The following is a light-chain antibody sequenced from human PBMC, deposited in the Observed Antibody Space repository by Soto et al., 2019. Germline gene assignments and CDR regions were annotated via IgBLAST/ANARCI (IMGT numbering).Light chain of an antibody. CDR2: EVT. CDR3: CSYAGTTTDVI. CDR1: SSDVDSYNL. Sequence: QSALTQPASVSGSPGQSITISCTGTSSDVDSYNLVSWYQQHPGKAPKLMIYEVTKRPSGVSNRFSGSKSGNTASLTISGLQAEDEANYYCCSYAGTTTDVIFGGGTKVTVL. V-gene: IGLV2-23*02. J-gene: IGLJ2*01.